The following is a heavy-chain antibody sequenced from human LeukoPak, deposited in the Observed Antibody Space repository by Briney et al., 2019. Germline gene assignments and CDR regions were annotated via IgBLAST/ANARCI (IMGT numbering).Heavy chain of an antibody. CDR3: AIMHGYYDGSGYWVQ. J-gene: IGHJ1*01. CDR1: GFTFGSYG. D-gene: IGHD3-22*01. CDR2: ITPNADRT. V-gene: IGHV3-23*01. Sequence: GGSPRLSCAASGFTFGSYGMSWVRQAPGKGLEWVSFITPNADRTSYADSVEGRFTISRDNPRNTLYMQMNSLRDEDTAVYYCAIMHGYYDGSGYWVQWGQGTLVTVSS.